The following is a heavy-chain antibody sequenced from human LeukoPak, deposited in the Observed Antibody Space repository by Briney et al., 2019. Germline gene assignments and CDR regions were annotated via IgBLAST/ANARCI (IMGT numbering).Heavy chain of an antibody. D-gene: IGHD3-16*02. CDR3: ANLDYYDYVWGSYRDAFDI. CDR1: GFTFSSYA. Sequence: GGSLRLPCAASGFTFSSYAMSWVRQAPGKGLEWVSAISGSGGSTYYADSVKGRFTISRDNSKNTLYLQMNSLRAEDTAVYYCANLDYYDYVWGSYRDAFDIWGQGTMVTVSS. CDR2: ISGSGGST. J-gene: IGHJ3*02. V-gene: IGHV3-23*01.